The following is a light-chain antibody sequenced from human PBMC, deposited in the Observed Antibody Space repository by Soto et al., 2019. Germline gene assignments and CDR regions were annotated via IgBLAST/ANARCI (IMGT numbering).Light chain of an antibody. J-gene: IGKJ2*01. CDR3: QRYSNYLYT. Sequence: DVQMTQSPSTLSASVGDRVTITCRASQSIRNSLAWYPQKPGKAPKLLIYQAATVEGGVPSSFDDSGSGAECPLTISSLQPDEFETYYVQRYSNYLYTFGQGTKLEI. CDR1: QSIRNS. CDR2: QAA. V-gene: IGKV1-5*03.